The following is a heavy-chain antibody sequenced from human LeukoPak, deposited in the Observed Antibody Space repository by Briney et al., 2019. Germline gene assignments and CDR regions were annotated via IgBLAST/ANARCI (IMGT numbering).Heavy chain of an antibody. CDR2: IYYSGST. D-gene: IGHD3-22*01. V-gene: IGHV4-59*12. Sequence: SETLSLTCTVSGGSISSYYWSWIRQPPGKGLEWIGYIYYSGSTNYNPSLKSRVTISVDTSKNQFSLKLTSVTAADTAVYYCARAPHYYDSSGYSSRAVFDPWGQGTLVTVSS. J-gene: IGHJ5*02. CDR1: GGSISSYY. CDR3: ARAPHYYDSSGYSSRAVFDP.